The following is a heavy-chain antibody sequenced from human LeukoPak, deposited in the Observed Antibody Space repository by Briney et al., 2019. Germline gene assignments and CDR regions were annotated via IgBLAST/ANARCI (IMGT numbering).Heavy chain of an antibody. V-gene: IGHV1-69*05. CDR1: GGTFSSYA. J-gene: IGHJ6*03. Sequence: SVTVSFKASGGTFSSYAISWVRQAPGQGLEWMGGIIPIFGTANYAQKFQGRVTITTDESTSTAYMELSSLRSEDTAVYYCASRSTGTAAYYYYYMDVWGKGTTVTVSS. D-gene: IGHD1-1*01. CDR2: IIPIFGTA. CDR3: ASRSTGTAAYYYYYMDV.